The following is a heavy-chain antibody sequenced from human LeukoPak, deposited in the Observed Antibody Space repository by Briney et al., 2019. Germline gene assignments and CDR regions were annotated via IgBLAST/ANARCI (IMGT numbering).Heavy chain of an antibody. Sequence: ASVKVSCKASGYTFTSYAMHWVRQAPGQRLEWMGWINAGNGNTKYSQKFQGRVTITRDTSASTAYVELRSLRSDDTAVYYCARDYYDSSGSKGTGYWGQGTLVTVSS. CDR2: INAGNGNT. CDR1: GYTFTSYA. CDR3: ARDYYDSSGSKGTGY. V-gene: IGHV1-3*01. D-gene: IGHD3-22*01. J-gene: IGHJ4*02.